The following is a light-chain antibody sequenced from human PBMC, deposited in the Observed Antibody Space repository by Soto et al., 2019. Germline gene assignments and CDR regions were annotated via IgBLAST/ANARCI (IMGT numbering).Light chain of an antibody. V-gene: IGLV2-14*01. CDR2: DVS. CDR3: SSYTSSSTYV. CDR1: SRDVGGYNY. J-gene: IGLJ1*01. Sequence: ALTQPASVSGPPGQSITISCTGTSRDVGGYNYVSWYQQHPGKAPKLMIYDVSNRPSGVSNRFSGSKSGNTASLTISGLQAEDEADYYCSSYTSSSTYVFGTGTKVTVL.